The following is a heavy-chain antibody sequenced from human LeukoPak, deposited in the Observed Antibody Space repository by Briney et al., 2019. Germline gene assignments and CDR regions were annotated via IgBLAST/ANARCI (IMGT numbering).Heavy chain of an antibody. V-gene: IGHV3-13*01. D-gene: IGHD3-3*01. J-gene: IGHJ4*02. CDR2: IGTAGDT. CDR3: ARDGEGYYDFWSGHMGY. Sequence: GGSLRLSCAASGFTFSSYDMHWVRQATGKGLEWVSAIGTAGDTYYPGSVKGRFTISRENAKNSLYLQMNSLRAGDTAVYYCARDGEGYYDFWSGHMGYWGQGTLVTVSS. CDR1: GFTFSSYD.